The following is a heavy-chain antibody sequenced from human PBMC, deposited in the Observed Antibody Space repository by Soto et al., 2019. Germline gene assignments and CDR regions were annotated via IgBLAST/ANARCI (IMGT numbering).Heavy chain of an antibody. CDR2: IIPIFGTA. J-gene: IGHJ4*02. CDR1: GGTFSSYA. D-gene: IGHD2-21*02. Sequence: SVKVSCKASGGTFSSYAISWVLQAPGQGLEWMGGIIPIFGTANYAQKFQGRVTITADKSTSTAYMELSSLRSEDTAVYYCASGAYCGGDCYRPYYFDYWGQGTLVTVSS. V-gene: IGHV1-69*06. CDR3: ASGAYCGGDCYRPYYFDY.